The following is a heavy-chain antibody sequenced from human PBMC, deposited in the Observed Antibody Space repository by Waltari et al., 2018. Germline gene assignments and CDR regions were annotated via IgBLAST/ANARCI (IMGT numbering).Heavy chain of an antibody. J-gene: IGHJ3*02. CDR3: ARAVKNTAFDI. Sequence: QLQMQESGSGLVKPSQTLSLTCAVSGSSIRRGGYSWNWIRQPPGTSLEWIGYIYHSGSTYYNPSLKSRVTISVDRSKNQFSLKLSSVTAADTAVYYCARAVKNTAFDIWGQGTMVTVSS. CDR2: IYHSGST. CDR1: GSSIRRGGYS. V-gene: IGHV4-30-2*01. D-gene: IGHD4-17*01.